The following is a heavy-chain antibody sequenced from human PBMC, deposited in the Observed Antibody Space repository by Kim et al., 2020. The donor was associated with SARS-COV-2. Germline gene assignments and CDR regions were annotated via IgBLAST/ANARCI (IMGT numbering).Heavy chain of an antibody. CDR3: ARLMSDSRKYWWFDP. Sequence: SETLSLTCVVSGGSFSDYYWTWIRQPLGKGLEWIGEINHSGDTNYNPSLRSRVTLTVDASKNQFSLTMDSVTAADTSVYYCARLMSDSRKYWWFDPWGQGALVTVSS. CDR2: INHSGDT. D-gene: IGHD3-22*01. CDR1: GGSFSDYY. J-gene: IGHJ5*02. V-gene: IGHV4-34*01.